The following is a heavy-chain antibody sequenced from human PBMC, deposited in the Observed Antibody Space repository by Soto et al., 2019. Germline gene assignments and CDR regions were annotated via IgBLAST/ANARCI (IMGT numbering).Heavy chain of an antibody. J-gene: IGHJ6*02. V-gene: IGHV3-30*18. CDR3: AKKGMDV. CDR1: GFTFSSYG. Sequence: PVGSLRLSCAASGFTFSSYGMHWVRQAPGKGLEWVAVISYDGSNKYYADSVKGRFTISRDNSKNTLYLQMNSLRAEDTAVYYCAKKGMDVWGQGTTVTVSS. CDR2: ISYDGSNK.